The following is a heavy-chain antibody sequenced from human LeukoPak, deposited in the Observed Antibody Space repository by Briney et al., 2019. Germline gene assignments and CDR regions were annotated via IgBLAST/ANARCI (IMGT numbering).Heavy chain of an antibody. Sequence: GGSLRLSCAASGFTFSEYAMHWVRQAPGKGLEWVAVISYDGRQKYYGDSVKGRFTISRDNPKNTLYLQMNSLRDDDTAVYYCARVFLERLTSGYFDNWGQGTLVTVSP. J-gene: IGHJ4*02. V-gene: IGHV3-30-3*01. CDR2: ISYDGRQK. CDR1: GFTFSEYA. D-gene: IGHD3-3*01. CDR3: ARVFLERLTSGYFDN.